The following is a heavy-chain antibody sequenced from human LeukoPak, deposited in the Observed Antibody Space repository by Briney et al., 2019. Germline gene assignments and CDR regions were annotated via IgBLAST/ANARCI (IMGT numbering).Heavy chain of an antibody. D-gene: IGHD6-19*01. J-gene: IGHJ5*02. CDR1: GGSFSGYY. CDR2: INPSRNT. CDR3: ARAVAVAGQYNWFDP. V-gene: IGHV4-34*01. Sequence: PSETLSLTCAVFGGSFSGYYWNWIRQPPGKGLEWIGQINPSRNTNYNPSLKSRVTISVDTSKKQFSLKLSSVTAADTAVYYCARAVAVAGQYNWFDPWGQGTLVTVSS.